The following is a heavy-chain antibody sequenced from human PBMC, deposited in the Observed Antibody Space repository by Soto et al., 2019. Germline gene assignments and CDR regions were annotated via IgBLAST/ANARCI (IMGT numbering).Heavy chain of an antibody. D-gene: IGHD4-17*01. Sequence: PGGSLRLSCTACGFTFSSYWMHWVRQAPGKGLVWVSHINSGRSTINYADSVKGRFTISRDNAKNSLYLQMNSLRAEDTAVYYCARDYGDYETIYYMDVWGKGTTVTVSS. CDR3: ARDYGDYETIYYMDV. J-gene: IGHJ6*03. CDR2: INSGRSTI. CDR1: GFTFSSYW. V-gene: IGHV3-48*01.